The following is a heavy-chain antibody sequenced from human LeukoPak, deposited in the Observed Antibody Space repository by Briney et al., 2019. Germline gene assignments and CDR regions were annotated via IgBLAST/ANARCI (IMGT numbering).Heavy chain of an antibody. J-gene: IGHJ6*02. V-gene: IGHV3-64*01. CDR3: AREEKGDLDV. CDR2: ISTAGETT. Sequence: QTGESLRLSCAASGFTFSGYPMHWVRQAPGKGLESVSAISTAGETTYYANSVKGRFIISRDNSKNTLYLQMGSLREEDTALYYCAREEKGDLDVWGQGTTVAVTS. D-gene: IGHD5-24*01. CDR1: GFTFSGYP.